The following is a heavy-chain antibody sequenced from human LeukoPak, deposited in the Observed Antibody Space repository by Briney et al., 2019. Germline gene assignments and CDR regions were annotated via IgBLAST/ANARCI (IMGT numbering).Heavy chain of an antibody. CDR2: IYYSGST. Sequence: SQTLSLTCTVSGGSISSGGYYWSWIRQHPGKGLEWIGYIYYSGSTYYNPSLKSRVTISVDTSKNQFSLKLSSATAADTAVYYCARVKLARGRYFDYWGQGTLVTVSS. CDR3: ARVKLARGRYFDY. J-gene: IGHJ4*02. V-gene: IGHV4-31*03. CDR1: GGSISSGGYY. D-gene: IGHD1-1*01.